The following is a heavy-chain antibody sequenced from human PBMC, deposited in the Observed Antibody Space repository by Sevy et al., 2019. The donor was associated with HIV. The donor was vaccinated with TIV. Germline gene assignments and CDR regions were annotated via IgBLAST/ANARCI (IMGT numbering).Heavy chain of an antibody. D-gene: IGHD3-3*01. Sequence: GGSLRLSCAASGFTFSSYWMHWVRQAPGKGLVWVSRINNDGSSTNYADSVKGRFTISRDNAKNTLYLQMNRLRAEDTAVYYCARERVDFWSGPVDYDFGMDVWGQGTTVTVSS. V-gene: IGHV3-74*01. CDR2: INNDGSST. CDR3: ARERVDFWSGPVDYDFGMDV. J-gene: IGHJ6*02. CDR1: GFTFSSYW.